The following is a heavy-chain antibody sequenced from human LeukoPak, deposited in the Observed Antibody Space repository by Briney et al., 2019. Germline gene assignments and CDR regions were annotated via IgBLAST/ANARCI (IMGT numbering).Heavy chain of an antibody. CDR1: GGSISSGGYY. J-gene: IGHJ3*02. CDR2: IYHSGST. V-gene: IGHV4-30-2*01. CDR3: ARAGTMTNSDAFDI. D-gene: IGHD1-7*01. Sequence: PSETLSLTCTVSGGSISSGGYYWSWIRQPPGKGLEWIGEIYHSGSTNYNPSLKSRVTISVDKSKNQFSLKLSSVTAADTAVYYCARAGTMTNSDAFDIWGQGTMVTVSS.